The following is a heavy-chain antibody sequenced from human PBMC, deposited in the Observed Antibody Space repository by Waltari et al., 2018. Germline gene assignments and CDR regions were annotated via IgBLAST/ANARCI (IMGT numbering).Heavy chain of an antibody. Sequence: QVQLVQSGAEVKKPGASVKVSCKVSGYTLTELSMHWVRQAPGKGLEWMGGFDAEEGETIDAQKFQSRVTMTEETSTDTAYMELSRLRSEDTAVYYCATESLGGTTVVTPTIPYWGQGTLVTVSS. CDR3: ATESLGGTTVVTPTIPY. J-gene: IGHJ4*02. CDR2: FDAEEGET. V-gene: IGHV1-24*01. D-gene: IGHD4-17*01. CDR1: GYTLTELS.